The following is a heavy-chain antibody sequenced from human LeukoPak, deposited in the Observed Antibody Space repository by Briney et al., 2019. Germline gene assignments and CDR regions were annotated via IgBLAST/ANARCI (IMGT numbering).Heavy chain of an antibody. D-gene: IGHD3-22*01. Sequence: GGSLRLSCAASGFTVSGNFMSWVRQAPGKGLEWVSVIYSDGRTYYAESVKGRYTVSRDNSRNMVYLQMNSLRVEDTAVYYCVRGQSTTFHDTSGYYRFFFDYWGRGTPVTVSS. CDR2: IYSDGRT. CDR1: GFTVSGNF. J-gene: IGHJ4*02. V-gene: IGHV3-66*01. CDR3: VRGQSTTFHDTSGYYRFFFDY.